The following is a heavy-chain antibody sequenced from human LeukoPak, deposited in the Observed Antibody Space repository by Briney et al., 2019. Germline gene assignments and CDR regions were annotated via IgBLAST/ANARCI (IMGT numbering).Heavy chain of an antibody. CDR3: ARDSRWELFLAVGINFDY. J-gene: IGHJ4*02. CDR2: IKEDGSEK. D-gene: IGHD1-26*01. V-gene: IGHV3-7*01. Sequence: PGGSLRLSCVGSGFTFDTYWMSWIRQAPGKGLEWVANIKEDGSEKYYSDSVKGRFTISRDNAKNSLYLQMNSLRAEDTAVYYCARDSRWELFLAVGINFDYWGQGTLVTVSS. CDR1: GFTFDTYW.